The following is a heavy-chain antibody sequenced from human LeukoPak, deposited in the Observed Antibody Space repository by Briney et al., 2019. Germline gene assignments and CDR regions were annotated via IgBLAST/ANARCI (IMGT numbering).Heavy chain of an antibody. CDR3: ARDTLGEGEDANYAVYYFDY. CDR2: IKQDGSEK. Sequence: GGSLRLSCVGSGFTSSTYWMTWVRQAPGKGLEWVANIKQDGSEKYYVDSVKGRFTISRDNGKNSLDLQMNSLRADDTAFYYCARDTLGEGEDANYAVYYFDYWGQGTVVTVSS. J-gene: IGHJ4*02. D-gene: IGHD4/OR15-4a*01. CDR1: GFTSSTYW. V-gene: IGHV3-7*01.